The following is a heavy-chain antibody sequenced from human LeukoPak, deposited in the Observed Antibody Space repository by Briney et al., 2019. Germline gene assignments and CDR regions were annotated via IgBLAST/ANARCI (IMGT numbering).Heavy chain of an antibody. D-gene: IGHD1-26*01. Sequence: SETLSLTCTVSGGSISPYYWSWIRQPPGKGPEWIGYIYHSGSTNYNPSLKSRVTISLDTSKNQFSLKLSSVTAADTAVYYCARGTSWAYYYMDVWGKGTTVTVSS. CDR1: GGSISPYY. V-gene: IGHV4-59*01. J-gene: IGHJ6*03. CDR3: ARGTSWAYYYMDV. CDR2: IYHSGST.